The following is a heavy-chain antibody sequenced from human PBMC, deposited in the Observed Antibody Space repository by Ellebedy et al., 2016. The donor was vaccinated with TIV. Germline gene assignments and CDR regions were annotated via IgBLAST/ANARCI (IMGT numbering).Heavy chain of an antibody. CDR1: GIRFGDFF. Sequence: GGSLRLSXATSGIRFGDFFMSWVRQAPGRGLQWVSTISAGGDDTYLADSVKGRFTISRDNSRNILYLQMSSLRDDDSAIYYCREGHYSDVWGQGTQVTVSA. CDR3: REGHYSDV. V-gene: IGHV3-23*01. CDR2: ISAGGDDT. J-gene: IGHJ4*02.